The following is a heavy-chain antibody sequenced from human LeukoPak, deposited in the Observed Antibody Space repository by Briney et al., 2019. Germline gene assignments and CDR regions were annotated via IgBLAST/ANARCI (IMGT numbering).Heavy chain of an antibody. CDR1: GGSISSSSYY. CDR3: ARALGAGLESPFDY. J-gene: IGHJ4*02. V-gene: IGHV4-39*01. Sequence: SETLSLTCTVSGGSISSSSYYWGWIRQPPGKGLEWIGSIYYSGSTYYNPSLKSRVTISIDTSKNQFSLKLSSVTAADTAVYYSARALGAGLESPFDYWGQGTLVTVSS. D-gene: IGHD3-16*01. CDR2: IYYSGST.